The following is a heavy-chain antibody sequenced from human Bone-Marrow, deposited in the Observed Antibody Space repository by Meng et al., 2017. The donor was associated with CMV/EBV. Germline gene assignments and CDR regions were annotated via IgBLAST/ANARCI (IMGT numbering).Heavy chain of an antibody. J-gene: IGHJ4*02. CDR2: ISAYNGTT. CDR3: ARVAYSTLDY. CDR1: RYTFTCEG. V-gene: IGHV1-18*01. D-gene: IGHD4-11*01. Sequence: VHLVQSEAEVPCPGAEVKSSCKAARYTFTCEGISWSRQAPGQGLEWMVWISAYNGTTNYAQKLQVSVTMTTDTSTSTAYIELRSLRSDDTAVYYCARVAYSTLDYWGQGTLVTVSS.